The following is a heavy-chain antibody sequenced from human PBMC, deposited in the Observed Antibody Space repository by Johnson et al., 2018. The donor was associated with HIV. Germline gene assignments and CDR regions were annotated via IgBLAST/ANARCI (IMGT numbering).Heavy chain of an antibody. V-gene: IGHV3-11*04. D-gene: IGHD3-16*01. CDR3: VRDAFDYRDASGRFGGAGFDV. Sequence: QVQLVESGGGLVKPGGSLRLSCAASGFTFSDYYMSWIRQAPGKGLEWVSYISSGGSSIYYADSVKGRFTISRAHAKTSMYLQMNSLRAEDTAVYYWVRDAFDYRDASGRFGGAGFDVWGQGTMVTVSS. CDR1: GFTFSDYY. J-gene: IGHJ3*01. CDR2: ISSGGSSI.